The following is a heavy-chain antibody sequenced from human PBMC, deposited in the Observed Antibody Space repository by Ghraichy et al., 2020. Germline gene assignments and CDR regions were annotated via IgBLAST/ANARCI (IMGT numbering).Heavy chain of an antibody. CDR3: ARAELRRIQLWSRDFDY. CDR1: GYTFTGYY. CDR2: INPNSGGT. J-gene: IGHJ4*02. Sequence: ASVKVSCKASGYTFTGYYMHWVRQAPGPGLEWMGRINPNSGGTNYAQKFQGRVTMTRDTSISTAYMELSRLRSDDTAVYYCARAELRRIQLWSRDFDYWGQGTLVTVSS. D-gene: IGHD5-18*01. V-gene: IGHV1-2*06.